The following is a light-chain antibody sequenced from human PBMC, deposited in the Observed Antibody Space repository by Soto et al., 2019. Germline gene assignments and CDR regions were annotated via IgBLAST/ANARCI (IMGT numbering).Light chain of an antibody. V-gene: IGLV2-23*02. J-gene: IGLJ3*02. Sequence: QSALTQPASVSGSPGQSITISCTGTYNLVSWYQQHPGKAPKLMIFEVNKRRSGVSYRFSGSKSGNTASLTSSALQAEDEAEYFCCSYAGNRRVFGGGTKLTVL. CDR3: CSYAGNRRV. CDR2: EVN. CDR1: YNL.